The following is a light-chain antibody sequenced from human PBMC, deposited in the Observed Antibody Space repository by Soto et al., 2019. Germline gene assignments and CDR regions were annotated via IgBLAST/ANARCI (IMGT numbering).Light chain of an antibody. CDR1: QSLLHSNGYNY. CDR3: IQALQIPPT. Sequence: DIVMTQSPLSLPVIPGEPASISCRSNQSLLHSNGYNYLDWYLQKPGQSPQLLIYLGSNRASGVSDRFSDIVSGTAFTLKITTVEAEDVRSYYSIQALQIPPTISQGTRA. V-gene: IGKV2-28*01. J-gene: IGKJ1*01. CDR2: LGS.